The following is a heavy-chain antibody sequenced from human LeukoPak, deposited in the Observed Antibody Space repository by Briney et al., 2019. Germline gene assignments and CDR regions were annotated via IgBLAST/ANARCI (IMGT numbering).Heavy chain of an antibody. D-gene: IGHD4-23*01. V-gene: IGHV4-59*01. Sequence: SETLSLTCTVSGGSISSYYWSWIRQPPGKGLEWIGYIYYIGSTNYNLSLKSRVTISVDTSKNQFSLKLSSVTAADTAVYYCARVVPYGGNSVDYYGMDVWGQGTTVTVSS. CDR1: GGSISSYY. CDR2: IYYIGST. J-gene: IGHJ6*02. CDR3: ARVVPYGGNSVDYYGMDV.